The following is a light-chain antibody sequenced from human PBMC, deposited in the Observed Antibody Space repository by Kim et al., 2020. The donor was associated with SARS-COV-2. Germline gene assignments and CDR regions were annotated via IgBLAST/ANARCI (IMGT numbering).Light chain of an antibody. V-gene: IGKV3-15*01. Sequence: VSPGETATLSCRASQNISSSLVWYQQKPGQAPRLLIHDASTRATGIPARFSGSGSGTDFTLTISSLQSEDFAVYSCQQYNSWPLTFGQGTKVEIK. CDR1: QNISSS. CDR2: DAS. CDR3: QQYNSWPLT. J-gene: IGKJ1*01.